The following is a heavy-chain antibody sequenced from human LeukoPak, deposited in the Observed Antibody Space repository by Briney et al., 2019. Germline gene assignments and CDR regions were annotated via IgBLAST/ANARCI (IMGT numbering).Heavy chain of an antibody. CDR3: ARANGDYYYYMDV. V-gene: IGHV1-2*02. D-gene: IGHD2-8*01. J-gene: IGHJ6*03. CDR1: GYTFTGYY. Sequence: AAVKVSCKASGYTFTGYYMHWVRQAPVQGLEWMGWINPNSGGTNYAQKFQGRVTMTRDTSISTAYMELSRLRSDDTAVYYCARANGDYYYYMDVWGKGTTVTVSS. CDR2: INPNSGGT.